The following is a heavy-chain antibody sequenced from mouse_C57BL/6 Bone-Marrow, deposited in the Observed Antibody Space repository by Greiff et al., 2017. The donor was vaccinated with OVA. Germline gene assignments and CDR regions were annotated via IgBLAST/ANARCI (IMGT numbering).Heavy chain of an antibody. CDR1: GFNIKDDY. J-gene: IGHJ4*01. Sequence: EVQVVESGAELVRPGASVKLSCTASGFNIKDDYMHWVQQRPEQGLEWIGWIDPENGDNEYASTFQGKATITTDTSSNTAYLQHSSLTSENTAVYYCTTVMTTVVAPYAMDYWGQGTSVTVSS. D-gene: IGHD1-1*01. CDR3: TTVMTTVVAPYAMDY. CDR2: IDPENGDN. V-gene: IGHV14-4*01.